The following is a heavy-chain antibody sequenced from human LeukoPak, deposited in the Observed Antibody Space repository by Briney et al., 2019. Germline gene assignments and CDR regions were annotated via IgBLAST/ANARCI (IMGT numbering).Heavy chain of an antibody. V-gene: IGHV3-23*01. CDR3: AKGLSSLIGIFDC. Sequence: RTGGSLRLSCTASGFTFSSYAMSWVRQAPGKGLGWVSAISSSGVNTNYADSVKGRFTISRDNSKNTLYLQMNSLRAEDTAVYYCAKGLSSLIGIFDCWGQGTLVTVSS. J-gene: IGHJ4*02. CDR2: ISSSGVNT. CDR1: GFTFSSYA. D-gene: IGHD1-20*01.